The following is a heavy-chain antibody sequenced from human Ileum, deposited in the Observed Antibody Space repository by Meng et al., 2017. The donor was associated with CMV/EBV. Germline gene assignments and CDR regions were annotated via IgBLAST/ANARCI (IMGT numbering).Heavy chain of an antibody. CDR2: IYYSAST. V-gene: IGHV4-39*07. J-gene: IGHJ4*02. CDR1: GGSISSSAYY. Sequence: QLALLVSGPVLVKPSGTLYLTCTVSGGSISSSAYYWGWIRQPPGKGLEWIGSIYYSASTYNNPSLNSRVTMSVDTSKNQFSLSLASVTAADTAIYFCAREESVGIAVTGTFDYWGQGILVTVSS. D-gene: IGHD6-19*01. CDR3: AREESVGIAVTGTFDY.